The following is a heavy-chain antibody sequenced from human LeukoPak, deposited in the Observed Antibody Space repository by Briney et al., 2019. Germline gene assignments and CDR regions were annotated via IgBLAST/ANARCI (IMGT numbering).Heavy chain of an antibody. CDR3: ARGSGSYFF. CDR2: ISSSSSTI. Sequence: GGSLRLSCAASGFTFSSYSMDWVRQAPGKGLEWVSYISSSSSTIYYADSVKGRFTISRDNAKNSLYLQMNSLRAEDTAVYYCARGSGSYFFWGQGTLVTVSS. J-gene: IGHJ4*02. CDR1: GFTFSSYS. D-gene: IGHD1-26*01. V-gene: IGHV3-48*01.